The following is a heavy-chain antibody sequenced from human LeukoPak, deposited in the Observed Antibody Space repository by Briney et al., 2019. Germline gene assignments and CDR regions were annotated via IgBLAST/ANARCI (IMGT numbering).Heavy chain of an antibody. CDR2: INPSSGGT. Sequence: ASVKVSCKASGYTFTGYYMHWVRQAPGQGLEWMGWINPSSGGTNYAQKFQGRVTMTRDTSISTAYMELSRLRSDDTAVYYCARLDYGDYGGGDYWGQGTLVTVSS. CDR3: ARLDYGDYGGGDY. V-gene: IGHV1-2*02. CDR1: GYTFTGYY. J-gene: IGHJ4*02. D-gene: IGHD4-17*01.